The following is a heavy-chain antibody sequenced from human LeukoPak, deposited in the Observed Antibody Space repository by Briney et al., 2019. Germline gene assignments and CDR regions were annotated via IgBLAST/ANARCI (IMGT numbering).Heavy chain of an antibody. CDR2: INHSGST. Sequence: SSETLSLTCAVYGGSFSGYYWSWIRQPPGKGLEWIGEINHSGSTNYNPSLKSRVTISVDTSKNQFSLKLSSVTAADTAVYYCARGPGSGSLLADREYFQHWGQGTLVTASS. CDR3: ARGPGSGSLLADREYFQH. D-gene: IGHD3-10*01. V-gene: IGHV4-34*01. J-gene: IGHJ1*01. CDR1: GGSFSGYY.